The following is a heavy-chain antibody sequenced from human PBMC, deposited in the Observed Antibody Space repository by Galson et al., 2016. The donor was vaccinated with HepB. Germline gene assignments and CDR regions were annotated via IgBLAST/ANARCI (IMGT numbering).Heavy chain of an antibody. V-gene: IGHV3-30*03. D-gene: IGHD3-3*01. Sequence: SLRLSCAASGFTFSNYGMHWVRQTPGKGLEWVALISKDGTDRYYANSVKGRFTVSRDDSKNTVYLQMNSLRVEDTAIYYCAREGFNAFDVWGQGTVVTISS. J-gene: IGHJ3*01. CDR1: GFTFSNYG. CDR3: AREGFNAFDV. CDR2: ISKDGTDR.